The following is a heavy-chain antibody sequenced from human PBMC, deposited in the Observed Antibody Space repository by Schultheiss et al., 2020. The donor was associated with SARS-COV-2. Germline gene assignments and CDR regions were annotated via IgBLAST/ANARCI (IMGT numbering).Heavy chain of an antibody. CDR1: GFTFSSYS. J-gene: IGHJ4*02. CDR3: ARGPSIVVIPAAISGFDY. V-gene: IGHV3-21*01. D-gene: IGHD2-2*02. Sequence: GGSLRLSCAASGFTFSSYSMNWVRQAPGKGLEWVSSISSSSSYIYYADSVKGRFTISRDNAKNSLYLQMNSLRAEDTAVYYCARGPSIVVIPAAISGFDYWGQGTLVTVSS. CDR2: ISSSSSYI.